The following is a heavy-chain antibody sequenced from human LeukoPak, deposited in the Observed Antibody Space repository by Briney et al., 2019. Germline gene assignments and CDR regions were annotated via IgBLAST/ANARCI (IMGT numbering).Heavy chain of an antibody. CDR3: VRKTTAYYFDY. D-gene: IGHD4-17*01. V-gene: IGHV1-8*02. Sequence: ASVQVSCKASGYTFTAYYIHWVRQAPGQGLEWMGWMNPNSGNTGYAQKFQGRVTMTEDTSTDTAYMELSSLRSEDTAVYYCVRKTTAYYFDYWGQGTLVTVSS. CDR1: GYTFTAYY. CDR2: MNPNSGNT. J-gene: IGHJ4*02.